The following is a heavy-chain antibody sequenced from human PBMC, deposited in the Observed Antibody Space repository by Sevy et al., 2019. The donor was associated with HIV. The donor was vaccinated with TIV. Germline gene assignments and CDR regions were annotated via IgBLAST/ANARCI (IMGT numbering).Heavy chain of an antibody. V-gene: IGHV3-53*01. CDR3: ARGMILEGSWCGMDV. CDR1: GFTVSSNY. Sequence: GGSLRLSCAVSGFTVSSNYMTWVRHAPGKGLEWVSVIFSGGSTYYADSVKGRFTISRDNSRNTLSLQMNSLRAEDTAVYYCARGMILEGSWCGMDVWGQGTTVTVSS. J-gene: IGHJ6*02. D-gene: IGHD3-3*01. CDR2: IFSGGST.